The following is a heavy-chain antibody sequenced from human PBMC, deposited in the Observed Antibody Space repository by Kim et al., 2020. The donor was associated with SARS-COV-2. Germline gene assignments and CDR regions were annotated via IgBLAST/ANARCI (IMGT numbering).Heavy chain of an antibody. V-gene: IGHV3-23*01. CDR1: GFPFNSYA. CDR3: AKVSGYSSGWFVDY. J-gene: IGHJ4*02. CDR2: NSGSGTST. D-gene: IGHD6-19*01. Sequence: GGSLRLSCVASGFPFNSYAMAWVRQAPGKGLEWVSTNSGSGTSTFYADSVKGRFTISRDNSQNTLYLQMSNLRADDTAIYYCAKVSGYSSGWFVDYWGQGTLVTASS.